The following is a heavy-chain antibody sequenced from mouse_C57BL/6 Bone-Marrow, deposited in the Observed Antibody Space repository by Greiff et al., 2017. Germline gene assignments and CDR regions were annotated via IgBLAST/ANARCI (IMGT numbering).Heavy chain of an antibody. CDR1: GYTFTDYY. V-gene: IGHV1-19*01. D-gene: IGHD2-1*01. Sequence: VQLQQSGPVLVKPGASVKMSCKASGYTFTDYYMNWVKQSHGKSLEWIGDINPYNGGTSYNQKFKGKATLTVDKSSSTAYMELNSLTSEDSAVYYCAYYGNYEGAMDYWGQGTSVTVSS. J-gene: IGHJ4*01. CDR2: INPYNGGT. CDR3: AYYGNYEGAMDY.